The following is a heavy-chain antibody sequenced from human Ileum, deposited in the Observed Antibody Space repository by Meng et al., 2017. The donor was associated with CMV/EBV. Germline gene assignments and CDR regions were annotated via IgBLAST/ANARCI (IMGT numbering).Heavy chain of an antibody. Sequence: GSLRLSCTVSGGSIRSYYWHWIRQSPGKGLEWIAYMYRSGRTKYNSSLKSRVNISLDMSTNQFSLRLSSVTAADTAVYYCARGDERWSGYFMGWGQGTLVTVSS. CDR2: MYRSGRT. D-gene: IGHD3-3*01. V-gene: IGHV4-59*01. J-gene: IGHJ4*02. CDR3: ARGDERWSGYFMG. CDR1: GGSIRSYY.